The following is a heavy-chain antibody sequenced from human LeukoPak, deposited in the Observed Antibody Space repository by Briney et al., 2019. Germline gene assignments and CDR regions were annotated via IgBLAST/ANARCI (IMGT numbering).Heavy chain of an antibody. Sequence: PGGSLRLSCAVSGFTVSSNYMGWVRQAPGKGLEWVANIKQDGSEKYYVDSVRGRFTISRDNATNSLYLQMNSLRAEDTAVYYCARDLNYFDYWGQGTLVTVSS. J-gene: IGHJ4*02. CDR1: GFTVSSNY. V-gene: IGHV3-7*01. CDR3: ARDLNYFDY. CDR2: IKQDGSEK.